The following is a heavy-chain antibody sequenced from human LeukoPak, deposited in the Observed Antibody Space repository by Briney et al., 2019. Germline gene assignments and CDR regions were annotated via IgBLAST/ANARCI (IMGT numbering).Heavy chain of an antibody. CDR2: IRSKTNNYAT. CDR3: TRWAENDAFDI. CDR1: GFTFSGSA. J-gene: IGHJ3*02. Sequence: GGSLRLSCAASGFTFSGSAMHWVRQASGKGLEWVGQIRSKTNNYATTYAASVKGRFTISRDESKNTAYLQMNSLKNEDTAVYYCTRWAENDAFDIWGQGTMVTVS. V-gene: IGHV3-73*01.